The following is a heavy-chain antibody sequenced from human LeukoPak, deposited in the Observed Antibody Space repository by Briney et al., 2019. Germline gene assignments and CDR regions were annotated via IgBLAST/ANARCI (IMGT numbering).Heavy chain of an antibody. J-gene: IGHJ6*02. D-gene: IGHD2-2*01. V-gene: IGHV4-59*08. CDR1: GGSISSYY. CDR3: ARHISYCSSTSCYFGGMDV. Sequence: SETLSLTCTVSGGSISSYYWSWIRQPPGKGLEWIGYIYYSGNTNCNPALKSRVTMSVDTSKNQFSLKLSSVTAADTAVYYCARHISYCSSTSCYFGGMDVWGQGTTVTVSS. CDR2: IYYSGNT.